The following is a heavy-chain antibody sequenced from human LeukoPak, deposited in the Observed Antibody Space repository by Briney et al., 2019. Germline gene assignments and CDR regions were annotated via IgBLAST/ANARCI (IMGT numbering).Heavy chain of an antibody. V-gene: IGHV4-39*07. D-gene: IGHD4-23*01. J-gene: IGHJ4*02. CDR2: IYYSGST. CDR3: AREGRYGGNPFDY. Sequence: SETLSLTCTVSGGSISSSSYYWGWIRQPPGKGLEWIGSIYYSGSTYYNPSLKSRVTISVDTSKNQFSLKLSSVTAADTAVYYCAREGRYGGNPFDYWGQGTLVTVSS. CDR1: GGSISSSSYY.